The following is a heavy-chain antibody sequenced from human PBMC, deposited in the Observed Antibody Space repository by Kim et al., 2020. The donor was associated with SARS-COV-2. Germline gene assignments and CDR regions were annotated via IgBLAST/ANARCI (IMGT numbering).Heavy chain of an antibody. CDR1: GGSISSSSYY. CDR2: IYYSGST. J-gene: IGHJ5*02. Sequence: SETLSLTCTVSGGSISSSSYYWGWIRQLPGKGLEWIGSIYYSGSTYYNPSLKSRVTISVDTSKNQFSLKLSSVTAADTAVYYCARLTAAAIDPWGQGTLVTVSS. CDR3: ARLTAAAIDP. D-gene: IGHD6-13*01. V-gene: IGHV4-39*01.